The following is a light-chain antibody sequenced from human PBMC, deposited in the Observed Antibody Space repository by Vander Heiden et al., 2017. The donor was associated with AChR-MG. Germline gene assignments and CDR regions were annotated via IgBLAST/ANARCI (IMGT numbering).Light chain of an antibody. CDR1: QSVSSN. CDR3: QQDNNWPRT. CDR2: GAS. J-gene: IGKJ1*01. V-gene: IGKV3-15*01. Sequence: EIVMTQSPATLSVSPGERATISCRASQSVSSNLAWYQQKPGQAPRLLIYGASTRATGIPARFSGSGSGTEFTLTISSLHSEDFAGYYCQQDNNWPRTFGQGTKVEIK.